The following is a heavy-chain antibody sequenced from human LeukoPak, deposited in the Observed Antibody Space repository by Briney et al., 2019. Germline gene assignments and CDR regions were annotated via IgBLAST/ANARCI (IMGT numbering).Heavy chain of an antibody. D-gene: IGHD6-13*01. CDR2: IYYSGST. J-gene: IGHJ4*02. Sequence: PSETLSLTCTVSGGSISSYYWSWIRQPPGKGLEWIGYIYYSGSTNYNPSLKSRVTISVDTSKNQSSLKLSSVTAADTAVYYCARQFRMAYSSSGDYFDYWGQGTLVTVSS. CDR3: ARQFRMAYSSSGDYFDY. CDR1: GGSISSYY. V-gene: IGHV4-59*08.